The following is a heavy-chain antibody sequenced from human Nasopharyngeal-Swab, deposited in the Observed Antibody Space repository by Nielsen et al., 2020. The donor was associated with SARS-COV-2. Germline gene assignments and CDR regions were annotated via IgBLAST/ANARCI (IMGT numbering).Heavy chain of an antibody. V-gene: IGHV1-46*01. J-gene: IGHJ4*02. Sequence: ASVKVSCKASGYTFTRYYMHWVRQAPGQGLEWMGIINPSGGSTSYAQEFQGRVKMTRDTSTSTLYMELSSLRFEDTAVYYCARGARFAVDYFDYWGQGTLVTVSS. CDR1: GYTFTRYY. CDR2: INPSGGST. CDR3: ARGARFAVDYFDY. D-gene: IGHD6-19*01.